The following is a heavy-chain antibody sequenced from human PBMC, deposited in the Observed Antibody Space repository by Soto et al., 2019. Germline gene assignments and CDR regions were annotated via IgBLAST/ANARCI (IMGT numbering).Heavy chain of an antibody. D-gene: IGHD3-22*01. CDR2: ISSSSNTI. CDR3: ARITSGYYTRSFDY. J-gene: IGHJ4*02. CDR1: GFTFSTYT. Sequence: GSLRLSCAASGFTFSTYTMNWVRQAPGKGLEWVSYISSSSNTIYYADSVKGRFTISRDNAKNSLYLQMNSLRDEDTAVYYCARITSGYYTRSFDYWGQGTLVTVSS. V-gene: IGHV3-48*02.